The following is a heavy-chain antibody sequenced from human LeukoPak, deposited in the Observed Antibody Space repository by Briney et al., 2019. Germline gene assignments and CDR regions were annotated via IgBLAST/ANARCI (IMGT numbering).Heavy chain of an antibody. J-gene: IGHJ6*02. D-gene: IGHD6-13*01. Sequence: GGSLRLSCASSGLTVSSNYMSWVREAPGKGLEWVSVIYSGGSTYYADSVKGRFTISRDNSKNTLYLQMNSLRAEDTAVYYCASTGAAAPLRAYYYGMDVWGQGPTVTVSS. CDR1: GLTVSSNY. CDR3: ASTGAAAPLRAYYYGMDV. CDR2: IYSGGST. V-gene: IGHV3-53*01.